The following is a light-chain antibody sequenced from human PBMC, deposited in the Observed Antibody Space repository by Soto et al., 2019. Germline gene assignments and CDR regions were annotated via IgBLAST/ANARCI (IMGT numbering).Light chain of an antibody. CDR2: EAS. CDR3: QQYGSSPPT. J-gene: IGKJ1*01. V-gene: IGKV3-20*01. Sequence: EIVLTQSPGTLSLSPGERATLSCRASQSVSSSYLAWYQQKPGQAPRLLMYEASTRATGIPARFSGSGSGTDFTLTISSLEPEDFAVYYCQQYGSSPPTFGQGTKVDIK. CDR1: QSVSSSY.